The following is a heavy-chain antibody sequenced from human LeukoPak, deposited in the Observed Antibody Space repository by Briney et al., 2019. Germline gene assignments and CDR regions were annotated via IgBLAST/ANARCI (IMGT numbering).Heavy chain of an antibody. CDR1: GFTFTFAW. J-gene: IGHJ4*02. D-gene: IGHD1-26*01. Sequence: PGGSLSLSCTASGFTFTFAWLSWVRQAPGKGLEWLGRIKSKRDGGTTDYAAPVKGRFTFSRDDSKNTVYLQMNSLRTEDTATYYCTTDLGSGSLFDYWGQGTLVTVSS. CDR2: IKSKRDGGTT. CDR3: TTDLGSGSLFDY. V-gene: IGHV3-15*01.